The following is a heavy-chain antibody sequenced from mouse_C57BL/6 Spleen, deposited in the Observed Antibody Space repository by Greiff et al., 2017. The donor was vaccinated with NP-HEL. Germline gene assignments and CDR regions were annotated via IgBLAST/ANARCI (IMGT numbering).Heavy chain of an antibody. CDR1: GFTFSSYG. V-gene: IGHV5-6*01. CDR2: ISSGGSYT. J-gene: IGHJ2*01. Sequence: EVMLVESGGDLVKPGGSLKLSCAASGFTFSSYGMSWVRQTPDKRLEWVATISSGGSYTYYPDSVKGRFTISRDNAKNTLYLQMSSLKSEDTAMYYCARQEFGGGYDRGFDYWGQGTTLTVSS. D-gene: IGHD2-2*01. CDR3: ARQEFGGGYDRGFDY.